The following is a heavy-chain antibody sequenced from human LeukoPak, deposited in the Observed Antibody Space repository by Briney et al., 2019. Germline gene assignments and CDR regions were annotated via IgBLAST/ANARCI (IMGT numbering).Heavy chain of an antibody. CDR1: GFTFSSYG. D-gene: IGHD6-19*01. CDR3: AKDVDSSGWYYFDY. CDR2: IRYDGSSK. J-gene: IGHJ4*02. Sequence: GGAPRLFCAGAGFTFSSYGLQWVRPAPSKGLEGGAFIRYDGSSKYYADSVKGRFTISRDNSKNTLYLQMNSLRAEDTAVYYCAKDVDSSGWYYFDYWGQGTLVTVSS. V-gene: IGHV3-30*02.